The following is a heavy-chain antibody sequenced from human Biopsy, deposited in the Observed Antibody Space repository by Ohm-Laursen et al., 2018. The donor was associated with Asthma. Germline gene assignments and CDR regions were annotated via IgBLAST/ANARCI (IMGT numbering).Heavy chain of an antibody. CDR1: GGTFSRYA. V-gene: IGHV1-69*01. CDR3: AKARCYYFYCDMEA. CDR2: ISPIFGSI. J-gene: IGHJ6*02. Sequence: ASSVKVSCKASGGTFSRYAISWVRQAPGQGLEWMGGISPIFGSIKYAQKFQDRVTISADVFRNTVHLELSSLRSEDTAVLYCAKARCYYFYCDMEAWGQGTTVTVSS. D-gene: IGHD3-3*01.